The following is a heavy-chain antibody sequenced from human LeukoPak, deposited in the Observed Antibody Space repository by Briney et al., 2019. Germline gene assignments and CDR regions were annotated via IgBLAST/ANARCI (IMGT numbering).Heavy chain of an antibody. V-gene: IGHV1-8*01. CDR2: MNPNSGNT. J-gene: IGHJ4*02. CDR1: GYTFTSYD. D-gene: IGHD6-19*01. Sequence: ASVKVSCKASGYTFTSYDINWVRQATGQGLEWMGWMNPNSGNTGYAQKFQGRVTMTRNTSISTAYMELSRLRSDDTAVYYCARGVTGYSSGWYPYWGQGTLVTVSS. CDR3: ARGVTGYSSGWYPY.